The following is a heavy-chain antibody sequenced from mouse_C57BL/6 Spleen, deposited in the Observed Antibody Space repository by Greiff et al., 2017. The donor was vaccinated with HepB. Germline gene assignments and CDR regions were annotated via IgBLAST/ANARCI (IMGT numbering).Heavy chain of an antibody. J-gene: IGHJ3*01. D-gene: IGHD2-5*01. CDR3: AMGYYSNSAWFAY. CDR1: GYAFSSSW. CDR2: IYPGDGDT. Sequence: QVQLKESGPELVKPGASVKISCKASGYAFSSSWMNWVKQRPGKGLEWIGRIYPGDGDTNYNGKFKGKATLTADKSSSTAYMQLSSLTSEDSAVYFCAMGYYSNSAWFAYWGQGTLVTVSA. V-gene: IGHV1-82*01.